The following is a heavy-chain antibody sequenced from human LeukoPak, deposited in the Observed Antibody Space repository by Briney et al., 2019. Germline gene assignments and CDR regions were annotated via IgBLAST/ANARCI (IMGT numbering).Heavy chain of an antibody. CDR2: ISGSGGST. CDR1: AFTFSSYA. Sequence: GGCLRLSCAASAFTFSSYAMSWVRQAPGKWLEWVSAISGSGGSTYYADSVKGRFTISKDNSKSTLYLQMNSLRAEDRAVYYCAKEPCGLRCFFDYWGQGTLVTVSS. CDR3: AKEPCGLRCFFDY. J-gene: IGHJ4*02. V-gene: IGHV3-23*01. D-gene: IGHD4-17*01.